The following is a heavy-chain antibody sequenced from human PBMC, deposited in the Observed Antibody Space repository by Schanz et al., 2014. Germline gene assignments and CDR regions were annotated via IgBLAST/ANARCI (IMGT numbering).Heavy chain of an antibody. CDR1: GFSFTTYA. D-gene: IGHD6-13*01. J-gene: IGHJ4*02. CDR2: ISSGGGST. V-gene: IGHV3-23*01. CDR3: ARGLIAAAGGAFDY. Sequence: EMQLLESGGGLAQPGGSLRLSCASSGFSFTTYAMSWVRQAPGKGLEWVSSISSGGGSTYYADSVRGRFTMSRDNSKNTLYLQMNSLRAGDAAVYYCARGLIAAAGGAFDYWGQGTLVAVSA.